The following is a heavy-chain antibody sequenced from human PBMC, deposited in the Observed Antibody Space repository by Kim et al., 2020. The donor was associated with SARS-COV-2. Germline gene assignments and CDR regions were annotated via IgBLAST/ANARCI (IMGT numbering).Heavy chain of an antibody. CDR3: ARGSMVRGVNSHYYYGMDV. J-gene: IGHJ6*02. CDR1: GGSISSGSYY. CDR2: IYTSGST. V-gene: IGHV4-61*02. Sequence: SETLSLTCTVSGGSISSGSYYWSWIRQPAGKGLEWIGRIYTSGSTNYNPSLKSRVTISVDTSKNQFSLKLSSVTAADTAVYYCARGSMVRGVNSHYYYGMDVWGQGTTVTVSS. D-gene: IGHD3-10*01.